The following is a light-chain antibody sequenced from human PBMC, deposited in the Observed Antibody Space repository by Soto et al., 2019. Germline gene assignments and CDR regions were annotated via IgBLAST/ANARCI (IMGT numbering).Light chain of an antibody. CDR3: QQYYGIPLT. CDR2: WAS. V-gene: IGKV4-1*01. CDR1: QMVLYSSSNRNC. Sequence: DIVMTQSPDSLAVSLGERATINCKSSQMVLYSSSNRNCLAWYQQKPGQPPKLLISWASTRESGVPDRFSGSGSGRDFTLPSSSLQSEDVVVYQFQQYYGIPLTFGGGTKGEIK. J-gene: IGKJ4*01.